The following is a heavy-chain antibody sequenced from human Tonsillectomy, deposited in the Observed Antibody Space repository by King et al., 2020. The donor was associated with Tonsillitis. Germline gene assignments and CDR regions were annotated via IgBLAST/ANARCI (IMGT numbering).Heavy chain of an antibody. CDR2: IYWDADK. D-gene: IGHD3-10*01. CDR1: GFSLSTSGAA. CDR3: ASYGSGTYSTYFDY. Sequence: KESGPTLVKPTQTLTLTCTFSGFSLSTSGAAVGWIRQPPGKALEWLALIYWDADKRYSPSLKTRLTITKDTSTNQVVLTMTNMDPVDTATYYCASYGSGTYSTYFDYWGLGTLVTVSS. V-gene: IGHV2-5*02. J-gene: IGHJ4*02.